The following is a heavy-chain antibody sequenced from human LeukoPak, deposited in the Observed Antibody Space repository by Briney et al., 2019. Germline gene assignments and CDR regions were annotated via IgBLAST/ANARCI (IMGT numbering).Heavy chain of an antibody. V-gene: IGHV4-34*01. CDR3: ARAHGERATINGYYFDY. CDR1: GGSFSGYY. Sequence: SETLSLTCAVYGGSFSGYYWSWIRQPPGKGLEWIGEINHSGSTNYNPSLKRRVTISVDTSKNQFSLKLSSVTAADTAVYYCARAHGERATINGYYFDYWGQGTLVTVSS. CDR2: INHSGST. D-gene: IGHD5-24*01. J-gene: IGHJ4*02.